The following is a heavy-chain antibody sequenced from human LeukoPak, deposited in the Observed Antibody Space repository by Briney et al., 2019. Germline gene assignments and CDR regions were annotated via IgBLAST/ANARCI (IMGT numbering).Heavy chain of an antibody. D-gene: IGHD4-23*01. Sequence: SVKVSCKASGSTFSSYAISWVRQAPGQGLEWMGGIIPIFGTANYAQKFQGRVTITADESTSTAYMELSSLRSEDTAVYYCARDPPDYGGNPGAFDIWGQGTMVTVSS. CDR2: IIPIFGTA. J-gene: IGHJ3*02. CDR3: ARDPPDYGGNPGAFDI. CDR1: GSTFSSYA. V-gene: IGHV1-69*13.